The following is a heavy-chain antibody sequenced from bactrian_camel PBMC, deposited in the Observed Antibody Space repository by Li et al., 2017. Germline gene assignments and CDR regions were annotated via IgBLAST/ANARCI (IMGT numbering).Heavy chain of an antibody. CDR1: GSIYSGNC. D-gene: IGHD5*01. Sequence: HVQLVESGGGSVQAGGSLRLSCAASGSIYSGNCMGWFRQAPGKEREGLASIGTGGGPTYYADSVEGRFTISRDKVKKEVYLQMNSLKPEDSAMYYCAASVGTSSSLRAADFLYWGQGTQVTVS. V-gene: IGHV3S54*01. J-gene: IGHJ4*01. CDR2: IGTGGGPT. CDR3: AASVGTSSSLRAADFLY.